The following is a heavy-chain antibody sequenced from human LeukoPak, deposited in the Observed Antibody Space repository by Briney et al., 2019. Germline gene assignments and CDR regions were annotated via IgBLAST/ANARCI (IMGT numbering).Heavy chain of an antibody. CDR3: GAEYSGYDSAGPTLGAFDI. V-gene: IGHV3-30*03. Sequence: PGRSLRLSCAASGFTFSSYGMHWVRQAPGKGLEWVAVISYDGSNKYYADSVKGRFTISRDNSKNTLYLQMNSLRAEDTAVYYCGAEYSGYDSAGPTLGAFDIWGQGTMVTVSS. CDR1: GFTFSSYG. J-gene: IGHJ3*02. CDR2: ISYDGSNK. D-gene: IGHD5-12*01.